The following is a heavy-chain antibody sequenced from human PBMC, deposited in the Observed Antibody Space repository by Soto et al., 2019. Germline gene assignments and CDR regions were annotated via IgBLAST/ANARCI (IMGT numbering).Heavy chain of an antibody. CDR2: ISGSGGST. CDR3: AKSINYSKYDYYYGMDV. Sequence: GGSLRLSCAASGFTFSSYAMSWVRQAPGKGLEWVSAISGSGGSTYYADSVKGRFTISRDNSKNTLYLQMNSLRAEDTAVYYCAKSINYSKYDYYYGMDVWGQGTTVTVSS. CDR1: GFTFSSYA. D-gene: IGHD4-4*01. V-gene: IGHV3-23*01. J-gene: IGHJ6*02.